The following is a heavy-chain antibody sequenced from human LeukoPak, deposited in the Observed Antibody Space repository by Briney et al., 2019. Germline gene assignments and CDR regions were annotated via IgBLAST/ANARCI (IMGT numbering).Heavy chain of an antibody. Sequence: GGSLRLSCAASGFTVSDNHMTWVRQAPGKGLEWVSLIYSGGNTYYPDSVKGRFTISRDNSKNTVYLQMNSLSAEDTAVYYCARALYGDYSGVDYWGQGTLVTVSS. V-gene: IGHV3-53*01. D-gene: IGHD4-17*01. J-gene: IGHJ4*02. CDR2: IYSGGNT. CDR3: ARALYGDYSGVDY. CDR1: GFTVSDNH.